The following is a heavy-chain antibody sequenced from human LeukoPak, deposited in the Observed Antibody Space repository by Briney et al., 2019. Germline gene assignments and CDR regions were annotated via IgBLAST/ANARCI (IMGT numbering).Heavy chain of an antibody. CDR2: ISGSGGST. V-gene: IGHV3-23*01. CDR3: ARPDSGDYSYSDY. CDR1: GFTFSSYA. D-gene: IGHD4-17*01. Sequence: GGSLRLSCAASGFTFSSYAMSWVRQAPGKGLEWVSAISGSGGSTYYADSVKGRFTISRDNSKNTLYLQMNSLRAEDTAVYYCARPDSGDYSYSDYWGQGTLVTVSS. J-gene: IGHJ4*02.